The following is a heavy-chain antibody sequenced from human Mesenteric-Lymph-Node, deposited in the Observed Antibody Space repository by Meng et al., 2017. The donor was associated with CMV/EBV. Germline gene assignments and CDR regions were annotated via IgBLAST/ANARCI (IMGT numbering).Heavy chain of an antibody. J-gene: IGHJ4*02. CDR2: INSDGCGT. D-gene: IGHD1-1*01. Sequence: GESLKISCAASGFTFSSYWMHWVRQAPGKGLVWVSRINSDGCGTTYADSVKGRFTISRNNAKNTLYLQMNSLRAEDTAVYYCARGNAHAFDYWGQGTLVTVSS. V-gene: IGHV3-74*01. CDR3: ARGNAHAFDY. CDR1: GFTFSSYW.